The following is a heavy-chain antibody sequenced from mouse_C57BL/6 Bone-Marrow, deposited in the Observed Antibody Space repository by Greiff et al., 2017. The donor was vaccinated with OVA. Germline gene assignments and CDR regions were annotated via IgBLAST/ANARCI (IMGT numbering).Heavy chain of an antibody. J-gene: IGHJ4*01. V-gene: IGHV1-15*01. CDR2: IDPETGGT. CDR1: GYTFTDYE. D-gene: IGHD2-5*01. Sequence: QVQLQESGAELVRPGASVTLSCKASGYTFTDYEMHWVKQTPVHGLEWIGAIDPETGGTAYNQKFKGKAILTAAKSSSTASMELRSRTSEDAAVYYCTRGYSNYYAMDYWGQGTSVTVSS. CDR3: TRGYSNYYAMDY.